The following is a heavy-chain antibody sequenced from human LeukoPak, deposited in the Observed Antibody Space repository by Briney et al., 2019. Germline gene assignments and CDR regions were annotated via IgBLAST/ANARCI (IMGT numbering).Heavy chain of an antibody. CDR2: IYHSGST. J-gene: IGHJ3*02. Sequence: PSGTLSLTCAVPGGSISSSNWWSWVRQPPGKGLEWIGEIYHSGSTTDYNPSLKSRLTISVDKSKNQFSLKLSSVTAADTAVYYCAKVAVIAAAGNTLDIWGQGTMVTVSS. CDR3: AKVAVIAAAGNTLDI. CDR1: GGSISSSNW. D-gene: IGHD6-13*01. V-gene: IGHV4-4*02.